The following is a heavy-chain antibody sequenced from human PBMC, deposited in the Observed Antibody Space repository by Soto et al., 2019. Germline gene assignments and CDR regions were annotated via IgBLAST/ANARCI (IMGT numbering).Heavy chain of an antibody. CDR1: GYTFTSYY. J-gene: IGHJ6*02. Sequence: ASVKVSCKASGYTFTSYYMHWVRQAPGQGLEWMGIINPSGGSTSYAQKFQGRVTMTRDTSTSTVYMELSSLRSEDTAVYYCARDRRIAAAGNDYYYGMDVWGQGTTVTV. V-gene: IGHV1-46*01. CDR2: INPSGGST. D-gene: IGHD6-13*01. CDR3: ARDRRIAAAGNDYYYGMDV.